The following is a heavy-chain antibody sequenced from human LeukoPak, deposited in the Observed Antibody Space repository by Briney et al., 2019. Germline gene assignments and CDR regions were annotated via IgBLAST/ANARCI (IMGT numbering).Heavy chain of an antibody. J-gene: IGHJ6*02. CDR1: GGSISSGGYY. CDR2: IYYSGST. V-gene: IGHV4-61*08. D-gene: IGHD4-17*01. CDR3: AREVTTTTYGLDV. Sequence: SETLSLTCTVSGGSISSGGYYWSWIRQPPGKGLEWIGFIYYSGSTNYNPSLKSRLTISLDTSKNQFSLRLSSVSAADTAVYYCAREVTTTTYGLDVWGQGTTVTVSS.